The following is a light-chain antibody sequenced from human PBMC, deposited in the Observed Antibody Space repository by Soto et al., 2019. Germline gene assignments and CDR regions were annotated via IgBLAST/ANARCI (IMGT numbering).Light chain of an antibody. V-gene: IGKV1-39*01. CDR2: AAS. J-gene: IGKJ2*01. CDR1: QDISNY. Sequence: DIQMTQSPSSLSASVGDRVTITCRASQDISNYLNWYQQTPGTAPKLLIYAASSLRSGVPSRFSGSGSGTDFTLTISSLQPEDFATYYCQQTYSIFPYTFGQGNKVEI. CDR3: QQTYSIFPYT.